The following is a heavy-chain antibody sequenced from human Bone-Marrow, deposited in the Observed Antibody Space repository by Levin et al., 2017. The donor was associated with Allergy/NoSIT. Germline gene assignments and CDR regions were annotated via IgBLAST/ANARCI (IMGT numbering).Heavy chain of an antibody. CDR3: ARRGRYTYGGGYFDY. CDR2: IYPGDSET. Sequence: GESLKISCKGSEYSFTNYWIGWVRQTPGKGLEWMGIIYPGDSETRYNPSFQGQVTLSADKSISTAYLQWSSLEASDTAMYYCARRGRYTYGGGYFDYWGQGTLVTVSS. D-gene: IGHD5-18*01. CDR1: EYSFTNYW. J-gene: IGHJ4*02. V-gene: IGHV5-51*01.